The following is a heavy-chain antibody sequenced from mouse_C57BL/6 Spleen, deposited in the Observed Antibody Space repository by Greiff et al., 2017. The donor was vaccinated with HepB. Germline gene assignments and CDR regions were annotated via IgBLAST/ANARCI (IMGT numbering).Heavy chain of an antibody. CDR3: ARPPFYDGYYVEY. V-gene: IGHV5-17*01. CDR2: ISSGSSTI. D-gene: IGHD2-3*01. Sequence: EVQRVESGGGLVKPGGSLKLSCAASGFTFSDYGMHWVRQAPEKGLEWVAYISSGSSTIYYADTVKGRFTISRDNAENTLFQQMTSLRSEDTAMYCCARPPFYDGYYVEYWGQGTLVTVSA. CDR1: GFTFSDYG. J-gene: IGHJ3*01.